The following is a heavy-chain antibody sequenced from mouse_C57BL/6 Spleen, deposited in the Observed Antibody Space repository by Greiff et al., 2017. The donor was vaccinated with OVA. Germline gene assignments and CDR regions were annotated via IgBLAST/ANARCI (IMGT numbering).Heavy chain of an antibody. Sequence: QVQLKESGPGILQPSQTLSLTCSFSGFSLSTFGMGVGWIRQPSGKGLEWLAHIWWDDDKYYNPALKSRLTISKDTSKTQVFLKIANVDTADTATYYCARSIVKKSAFAYWGQGTLVTVSA. CDR3: ARSIVKKSAFAY. V-gene: IGHV8-8*01. D-gene: IGHD2-5*01. CDR1: GFSLSTFGMG. CDR2: IWWDDDK. J-gene: IGHJ3*01.